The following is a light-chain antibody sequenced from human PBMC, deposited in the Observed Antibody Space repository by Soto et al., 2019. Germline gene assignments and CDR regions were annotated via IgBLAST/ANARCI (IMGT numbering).Light chain of an antibody. J-gene: IGLJ3*02. V-gene: IGLV2-11*01. CDR1: SSDVGGYNY. CDR3: CSYAGSYTWV. CDR2: DVS. Sequence: QSVLTQPRSVSGSPGQSVTISCTGTSSDVGGYNYVSWYQQHPGKAPKLMIYDVSKRPSGVSDRFSGSKSGNTASLTISGLHAEDEADYYCCSYAGSYTWVFGGGTKLTVL.